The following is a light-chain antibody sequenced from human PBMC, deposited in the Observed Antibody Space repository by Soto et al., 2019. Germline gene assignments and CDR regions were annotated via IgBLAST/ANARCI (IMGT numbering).Light chain of an antibody. CDR1: QGILSSY. Sequence: IVLTQAPGTLSLSPGERAILSCRASQGILSSYLSWYQQKPGQAPRLLIYGASSRATGVPARLSGSGSGTDFTLTISRLEPEDFAVNYCQQYGSSPLVTFGPGTKVNIK. CDR2: GAS. CDR3: QQYGSSPLVT. V-gene: IGKV3-20*01. J-gene: IGKJ3*01.